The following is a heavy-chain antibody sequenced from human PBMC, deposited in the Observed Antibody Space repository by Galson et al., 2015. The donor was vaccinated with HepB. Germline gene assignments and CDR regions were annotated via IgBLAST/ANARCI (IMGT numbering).Heavy chain of an antibody. CDR1: GFIFGDYA. J-gene: IGHJ4*02. CDR2: ISRDSGNI. V-gene: IGHV3-9*01. CDR3: VKDMAYDIRGPFDY. D-gene: IGHD3-22*01. Sequence: SLRLSCAASGFIFGDYAMHWVRQTPGKGLDWVLSISRDSGNIDYAHSVKGRFTISRDNVKNSLYLEMNSLRAEDTALYYCVKDMAYDIRGPFDYWGQGTLVTVSS.